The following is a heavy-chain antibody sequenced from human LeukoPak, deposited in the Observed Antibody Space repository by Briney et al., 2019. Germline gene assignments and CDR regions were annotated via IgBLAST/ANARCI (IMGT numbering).Heavy chain of an antibody. D-gene: IGHD6-13*01. Sequence: PGGSLRLSCAASGFTFSNYGMHWVRQAPGKGLEWVAVIWYDESNKYYADSVKGRFTISRDNSKNTLYLQMNSLRAEDTAVYYCARDSSQDAFDIWGQGTMVTVSS. CDR2: IWYDESNK. J-gene: IGHJ3*02. V-gene: IGHV3-33*01. CDR1: GFTFSNYG. CDR3: ARDSSQDAFDI.